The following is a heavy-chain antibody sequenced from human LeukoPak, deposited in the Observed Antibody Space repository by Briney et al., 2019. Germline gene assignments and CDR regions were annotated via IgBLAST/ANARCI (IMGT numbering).Heavy chain of an antibody. CDR2: ISASGNT. J-gene: IGHJ4*02. Sequence: PSETLSLTCTVSGGSISNYYWGWIRQPAGKGLEWIGRISASGNTNYNPSLKSRVTMSVDTSMNLFALKLSSVTAADTAVYYCARQGVASAIDYWGQGTLVTVSS. CDR3: ARQGVASAIDY. D-gene: IGHD3-16*01. V-gene: IGHV4-4*07. CDR1: GGSISNYY.